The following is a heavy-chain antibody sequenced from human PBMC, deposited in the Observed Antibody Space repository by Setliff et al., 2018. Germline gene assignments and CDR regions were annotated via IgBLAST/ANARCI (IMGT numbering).Heavy chain of an antibody. J-gene: IGHJ4*02. D-gene: IGHD6-25*01. CDR2: ISPYNGNT. CDR3: ARGDHVPALDY. V-gene: IGHV1-18*01. CDR1: GYTFKTYG. Sequence: GASVKVSCKASGYTFKTYGFTWVRQAPGQGLEWMGWISPYNGNTNSAQKFQGRVTMTTDTSTSTAYMELRSLRSDDTATYYCARGDHVPALDYWGQGTLVTVSS.